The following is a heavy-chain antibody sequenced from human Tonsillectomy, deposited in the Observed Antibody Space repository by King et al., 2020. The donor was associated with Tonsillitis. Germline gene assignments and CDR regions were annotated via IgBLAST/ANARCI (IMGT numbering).Heavy chain of an antibody. CDR1: GFTFSGSA. Sequence: EVQLVESGGGLVHPGGSLKLSCAASGFTFSGSAMHLVRQASGKGLEWVGRIRSKANSYATAYAASVKGRFTISRDESKNTAYLQMNSLKTEDTAVYYCTRRTQDDSGGYYYYWGQGTLVTVSS. D-gene: IGHD3-22*01. CDR3: TRRTQDDSGGYYYY. CDR2: IRSKANSYAT. J-gene: IGHJ4*02. V-gene: IGHV3-73*02.